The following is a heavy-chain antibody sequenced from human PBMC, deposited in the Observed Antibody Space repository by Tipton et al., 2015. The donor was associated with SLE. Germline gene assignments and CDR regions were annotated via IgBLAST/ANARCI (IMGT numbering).Heavy chain of an antibody. CDR2: FYHTGST. Sequence: TLSLTCNITGASINGFYWSWIRQSPGKGLEWTAYFYHTGSTNYNPSFKSRVTISPGTSKFQLSLTLRSVTTADTAVYYCARGGAYGFAYWGQGARVTVSA. J-gene: IGHJ4*02. CDR1: GASINGFY. V-gene: IGHV4-59*01. CDR3: ARGGAYGFAY. D-gene: IGHD1-26*01.